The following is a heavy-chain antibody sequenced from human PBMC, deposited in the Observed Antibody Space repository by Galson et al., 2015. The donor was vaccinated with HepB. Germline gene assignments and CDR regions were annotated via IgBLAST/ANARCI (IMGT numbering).Heavy chain of an antibody. D-gene: IGHD1-26*01. CDR3: ARGPYSGSYYLRDY. Sequence: ETLSLTCAVSGGSISSSNWWSWVRQPPGKGLEWIGEIYHSGSTNYNPSLKSRVTISVDKSKNQFSLKLSSVTAADTAVYYCARGPYSGSYYLRDYWGQGTLVTVSS. CDR2: IYHSGST. CDR1: GGSISSSNW. V-gene: IGHV4-4*02. J-gene: IGHJ4*02.